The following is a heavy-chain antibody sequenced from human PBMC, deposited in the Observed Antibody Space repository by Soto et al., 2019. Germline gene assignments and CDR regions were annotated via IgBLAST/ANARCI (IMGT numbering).Heavy chain of an antibody. CDR3: AREGGRYCTGGSCQVDY. V-gene: IGHV4-39*02. Sequence: QLQLQESGPGLVKPSETLSLTCTVSGGSISSSSYYWGWNRQPPGKGLEWNGSTYYSGNTYYTPSLKSRVTISEDTSKNQFSLKLSSVTAADTAVYYCAREGGRYCTGGSCQVDYWGQGTLVTVSS. D-gene: IGHD2-15*01. J-gene: IGHJ4*02. CDR2: TYYSGNT. CDR1: GGSISSSSYY.